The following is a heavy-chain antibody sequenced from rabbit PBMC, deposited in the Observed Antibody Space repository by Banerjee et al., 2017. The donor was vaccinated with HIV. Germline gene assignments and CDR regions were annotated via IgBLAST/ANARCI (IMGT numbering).Heavy chain of an antibody. J-gene: IGHJ4*01. D-gene: IGHD4-1*01. CDR2: IDAGSNGNT. CDR3: ARDLAGVIGWNFNL. CDR1: GFSFSSSYW. V-gene: IGHV1S45*01. Sequence: QEQLGESGGDLVKPEGSLTLTCTASGFSFSSSYWICWIRQAPGKGLEWIACIDAGSNGNTYYASWAKGRFTVSKASWTTVTLQMTSLTAADTASYFCARDLAGVIGWNFNLWGQGTLVTVS.